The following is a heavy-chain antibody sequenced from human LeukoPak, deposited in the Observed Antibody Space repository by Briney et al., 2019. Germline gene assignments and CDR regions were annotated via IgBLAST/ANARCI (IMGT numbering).Heavy chain of an antibody. CDR3: ARGGPIIVVVPAAPTNNWFDP. CDR1: GSTFTSYG. J-gene: IGHJ5*02. V-gene: IGHV1-18*04. D-gene: IGHD2-2*01. CDR2: ISTYNGNT. Sequence: ASGSTFTSYGISWVRQAPGQGLGWMGWISTYNGNTNYAQKLQGRLTMTTDTSTSTAYMELRSLRSDDTAVYYCARGGPIIVVVPAAPTNNWFDPWGQGTLVTVSS.